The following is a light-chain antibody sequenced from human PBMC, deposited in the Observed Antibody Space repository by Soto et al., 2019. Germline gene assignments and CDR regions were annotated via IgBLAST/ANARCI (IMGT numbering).Light chain of an antibody. CDR1: QSVSSSY. V-gene: IGKV3-20*01. CDR2: GAS. CDR3: QQYGSSPPIT. J-gene: IGKJ5*01. Sequence: EIVLTQSPGTLSLSPGERATLSCRASQSVSSSYLAWYQQKPGQAPRLLIYGASSRATGIPDRFSGSGSGTDFTLTISRLETEVFALYYCQQYGSSPPITFGQGTRLEIK.